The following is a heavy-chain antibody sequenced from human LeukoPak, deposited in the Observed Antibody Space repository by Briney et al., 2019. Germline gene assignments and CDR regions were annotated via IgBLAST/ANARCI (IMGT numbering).Heavy chain of an antibody. CDR1: GGYISTYY. J-gene: IGHJ4*02. CDR2: IYSSGSA. D-gene: IGHD3-16*01. V-gene: IGHV4-4*07. CDR3: ARAGGLTRWGPRSLAFDY. Sequence: PSETLSLTCTVSGGYISTYYWSWIRQPAGKGLEWIGRIYSSGSANYNPSLKSRLAMSVDTSKNQFSLRLSSVTAADTAVYYCARAGGLTRWGPRSLAFDYWGQGTLVTVSS.